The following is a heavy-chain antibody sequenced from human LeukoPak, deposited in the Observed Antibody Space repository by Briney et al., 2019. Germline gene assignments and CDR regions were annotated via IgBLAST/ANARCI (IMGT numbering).Heavy chain of an antibody. D-gene: IGHD2-2*01. J-gene: IGHJ6*02. CDR2: IPYDGSNK. Sequence: PGRSLRLSCAASGFTFSSYAMHWVRQAPGKGLEWVAVIPYDGSNKYYADSVKGRFTISRDNSKNTLYLQMNSLRAEDTAVYYCARDGGDIVVVPAADYYYYYGMDVWGQGTTVTVSS. V-gene: IGHV3-30-3*01. CDR1: GFTFSSYA. CDR3: ARDGGDIVVVPAADYYYYYGMDV.